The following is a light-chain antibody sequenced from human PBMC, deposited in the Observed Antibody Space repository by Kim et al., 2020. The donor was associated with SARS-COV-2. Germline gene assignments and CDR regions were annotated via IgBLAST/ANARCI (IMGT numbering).Light chain of an antibody. J-gene: IGLJ3*02. CDR1: KVGDKD. CDR3: QAWDSSTAV. V-gene: IGLV3-1*01. CDR2: QDT. Sequence: VSTAHTARIICPGDKVGDKDACWYQRKPGQSPVMVIYQDTKRHSGLPERFSGYNSGNTAPLTIRGTQAMDEADYFCQAWDSSTAVFGGGTKVTVL.